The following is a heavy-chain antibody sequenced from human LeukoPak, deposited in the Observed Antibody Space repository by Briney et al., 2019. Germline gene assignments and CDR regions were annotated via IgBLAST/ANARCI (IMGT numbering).Heavy chain of an antibody. CDR3: ARGSPYGY. D-gene: IGHD4-17*01. V-gene: IGHV4-39*07. J-gene: IGHJ4*02. CDR1: GGSISSSAYY. CDR2: IHYSGST. Sequence: SETLSLTCTVSGGSISSSAYYWGWVRQPPGKGLEWIGSIHYSGSTYHNPSLKSRVTISIDTSKNQFSLKVSSVTAADTAVYYCARGSPYGYWGQGILVTVSS.